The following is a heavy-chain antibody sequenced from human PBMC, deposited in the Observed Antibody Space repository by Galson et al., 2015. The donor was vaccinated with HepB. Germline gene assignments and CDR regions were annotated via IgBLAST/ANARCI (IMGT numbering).Heavy chain of an antibody. CDR2: IYPGDSDT. Sequence: QSGAEVKKPGESLRISCKGSGYSFTSYWIGWVRQMHGKGLAWMGIIYPGDSDTRYSPSFQGQVTISADKSIGTAYLQWSSLKASDTAMYYCARQSSGSYYELDWFDPWGQGTLVTVSS. D-gene: IGHD1-26*01. J-gene: IGHJ5*02. CDR1: GYSFTSYW. CDR3: ARQSSGSYYELDWFDP. V-gene: IGHV5-51*01.